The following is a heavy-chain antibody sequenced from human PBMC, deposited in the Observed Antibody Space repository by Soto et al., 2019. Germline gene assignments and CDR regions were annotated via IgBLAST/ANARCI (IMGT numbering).Heavy chain of an antibody. D-gene: IGHD3-22*01. CDR2: ISYDGSNK. CDR3: ARGVPYYYDTSGYYSFDC. CDR1: GFTLSRYD. V-gene: IGHV3-30-3*01. J-gene: IGHJ4*02. Sequence: QVQLVESGGGVVQPGRSLRLSCAASGFTLSRYDMNWVRQAPGKGLEWVAVISYDGSNKYYADSVRGRFTISRDNSKNTLYLQMNSLRVEDTAVYYCARGVPYYYDTSGYYSFDCWGQGTLVTVSS.